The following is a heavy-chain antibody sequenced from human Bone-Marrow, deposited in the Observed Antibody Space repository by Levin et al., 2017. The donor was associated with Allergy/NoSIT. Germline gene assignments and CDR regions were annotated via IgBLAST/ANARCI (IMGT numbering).Heavy chain of an antibody. V-gene: IGHV4-59*01. Sequence: SETLSLTCTVSGGSISSYYWSWIRQPPGKGLEWIGYIYYSGSTNYNPSLKSRVTISVDTSKNQFSLKLSSVTAADTAVYYCARDNPPSYMVLKGVDAFDIWGQGTMVTVSS. CDR1: GGSISSYY. D-gene: IGHD3-10*01. CDR3: ARDNPPSYMVLKGVDAFDI. CDR2: IYYSGST. J-gene: IGHJ3*02.